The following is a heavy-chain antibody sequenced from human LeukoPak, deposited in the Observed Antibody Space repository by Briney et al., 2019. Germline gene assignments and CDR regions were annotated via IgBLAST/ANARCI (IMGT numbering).Heavy chain of an antibody. D-gene: IGHD3-16*02. J-gene: IGHJ4*02. Sequence: GGSLRLSCAASGFTFSSYGMSWVRQAPGKGLEWVAVISYDGSNKYYADSVKGRFTISRDNSKNTLYLQMNSLRAEDTAVYYCARDGASGIMITFGGVIVHWGQGTLVTVSS. CDR2: ISYDGSNK. CDR3: ARDGASGIMITFGGVIVH. CDR1: GFTFSSYG. V-gene: IGHV3-30*03.